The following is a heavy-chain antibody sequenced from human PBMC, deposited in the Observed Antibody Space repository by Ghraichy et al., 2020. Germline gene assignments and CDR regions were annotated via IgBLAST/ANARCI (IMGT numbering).Heavy chain of an antibody. D-gene: IGHD4-17*01. V-gene: IGHV3-7*01. J-gene: IGHJ4*02. Sequence: GGSLRLSCAASGFTFSRHWMSWVRQAPGKGLEWVASIKSDRSDSFYLDSVKGRFTISRDNAENSVSLEMTSLRAEDTAVYYCARDPYGDYKYGGTDYWGRGTRVSVSS. CDR3: ARDPYGDYKYGGTDY. CDR1: GFTFSRHW. CDR2: IKSDRSDS.